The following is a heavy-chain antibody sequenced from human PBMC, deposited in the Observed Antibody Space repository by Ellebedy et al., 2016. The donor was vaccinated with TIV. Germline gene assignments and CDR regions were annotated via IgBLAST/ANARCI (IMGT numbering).Heavy chain of an antibody. D-gene: IGHD6-19*01. CDR1: GASINNLW. CDR2: IYYNGIT. J-gene: IGHJ4*02. CDR3: ASHYSASGWRAYFDS. V-gene: IGHV4-59*11. Sequence: MPSETLSLTCTVSGASINNLWWSWIRQPPGKGLEWVGYIYYNGITNYSPSLRSRVTISLGPSKTQFSLNLTSVTAADTAVYSCASHYSASGWRAYFDSWGQGTPVTVSS.